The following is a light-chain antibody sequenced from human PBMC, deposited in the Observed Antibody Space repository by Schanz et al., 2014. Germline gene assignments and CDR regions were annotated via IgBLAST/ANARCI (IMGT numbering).Light chain of an antibody. Sequence: VMTQSPGTLSXSPGERXTLSCTXSQSISGXXXXWYQQKPGQAPXLLIYGAXXRATGXXXRFSGSGSGXVFTLTISRLEPEDXXXYYCQQYSKSPLTFGGXXKVEI. V-gene: IGKV3-20*01. J-gene: IGKJ4*01. CDR2: GAX. CDR1: QSISGXX. CDR3: QQYSKSPLT.